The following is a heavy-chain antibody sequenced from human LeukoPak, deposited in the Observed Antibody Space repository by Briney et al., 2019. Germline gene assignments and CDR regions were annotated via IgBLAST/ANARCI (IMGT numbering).Heavy chain of an antibody. J-gene: IGHJ3*02. V-gene: IGHV4-59*01. CDR2: IYYSGST. CDR1: GGSISSYY. CDR3: ARLAYDAFDI. Sequence: SETLSLTCTVSGGSISSYYWSWIRQPPGKGLEWIGYIYYSGSTNYNPSLKSRVTISVDTSKNQFSLRLSSVTAADTAVYYCARLAYDAFDIWGQGTMVTVSS.